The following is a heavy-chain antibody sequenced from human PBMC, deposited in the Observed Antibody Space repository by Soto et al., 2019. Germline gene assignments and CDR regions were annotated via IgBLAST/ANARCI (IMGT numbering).Heavy chain of an antibody. Sequence: SETLSLTCTVSGVSISSSSYYWGWIRQPPGKGLEWIGTILYSGGTYYNSSLSSRVTILVDTSKNQFSLKLSSVTAAETAVYYCVSSSSWHITDYWGQGTLVTVSS. D-gene: IGHD6-13*01. J-gene: IGHJ4*02. CDR1: GVSISSSSYY. CDR3: VSSSSWHITDY. V-gene: IGHV4-39*01. CDR2: ILYSGGT.